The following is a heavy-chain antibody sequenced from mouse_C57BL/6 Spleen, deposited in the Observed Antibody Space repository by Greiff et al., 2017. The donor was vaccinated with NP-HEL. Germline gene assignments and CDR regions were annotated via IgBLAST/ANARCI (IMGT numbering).Heavy chain of an antibody. V-gene: IGHV1-42*01. CDR1: GYSFTGYY. Sequence: EVQLQQSGPELVKPGASVKISCKASGYSFTGYYMNWVKQSPEKSLEWIGEINPSTGGTTYNQKFKAKATLTVNKSSSTAYMQLKSLTSEDSAVYYCARNWDVYYAMDYWGKGTSVTVSS. D-gene: IGHD4-1*01. J-gene: IGHJ4*01. CDR2: INPSTGGT. CDR3: ARNWDVYYAMDY.